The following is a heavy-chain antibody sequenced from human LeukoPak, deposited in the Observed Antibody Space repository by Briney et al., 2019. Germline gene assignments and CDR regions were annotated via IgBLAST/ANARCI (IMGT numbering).Heavy chain of an antibody. V-gene: IGHV3-23*01. J-gene: IGHJ4*02. CDR3: AKEDSSGYADY. CDR1: GFTFRSYA. Sequence: PGGSLRLSCAASGFTFRSYAMSWVRQAPGKGLEWVSAFSGSGGSTYYADSVKSRFTISRDNSQNTLYLQMNYLRADDTAVYFCAKEDSSGYADYWGQGTLVTVPS. D-gene: IGHD3-22*01. CDR2: FSGSGGST.